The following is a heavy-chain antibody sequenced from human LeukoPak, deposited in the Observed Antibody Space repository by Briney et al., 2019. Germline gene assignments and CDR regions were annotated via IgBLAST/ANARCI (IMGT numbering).Heavy chain of an antibody. V-gene: IGHV4-38-2*02. J-gene: IGHJ3*02. Sequence: SETLSLTCTVSGYSTSSGYYWGWIRQPPGKGLEWIGSIYHSGSTYYNPSLKSRVTISVDTSKNQFSLKLSSVTAADTAVYYCARGHSSVKPRVAFDIWGQGTMVTVSS. CDR1: GYSTSSGYY. CDR3: ARGHSSVKPRVAFDI. D-gene: IGHD5/OR15-5a*01. CDR2: IYHSGST.